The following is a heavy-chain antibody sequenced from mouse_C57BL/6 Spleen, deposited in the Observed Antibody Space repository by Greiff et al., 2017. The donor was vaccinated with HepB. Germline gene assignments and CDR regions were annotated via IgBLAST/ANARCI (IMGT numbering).Heavy chain of an antibody. V-gene: IGHV1-50*01. J-gene: IGHJ1*03. Sequence: QVQLKQPGAELVKPGASVKLSCKASGYTFTSYWMQWVKQRPGQGLEWIGEIDPSDSYTNYNQKFKGKATLTVDTSSSTAYMQLSSLTSEDSAVYYCARGHVWGTGTTVTVSS. CDR2: IDPSDSYT. CDR3: ARGHV. CDR1: GYTFTSYW.